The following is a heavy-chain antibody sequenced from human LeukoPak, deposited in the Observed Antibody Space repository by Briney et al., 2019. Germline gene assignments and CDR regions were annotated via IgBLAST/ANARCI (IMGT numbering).Heavy chain of an antibody. V-gene: IGHV4-34*01. CDR3: ARGRSNCSGGSCPAGYFDY. CDR2: INHSGST. J-gene: IGHJ4*02. Sequence: PSETLSLTCAVYGGSLSGYYWSWIRQPPGKGLEWIGEINHSGSTNYNPSLKSRVTISVDTSKNQFSLKLSSVTAADTAVYYCARGRSNCSGGSCPAGYFDYWGQGTLVTVSS. D-gene: IGHD2-15*01. CDR1: GGSLSGYY.